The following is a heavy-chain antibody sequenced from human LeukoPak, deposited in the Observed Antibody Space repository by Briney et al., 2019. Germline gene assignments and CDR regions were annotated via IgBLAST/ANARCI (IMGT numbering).Heavy chain of an antibody. J-gene: IGHJ4*02. D-gene: IGHD3-10*01. CDR3: ARAGVVPAVRLYGSGSYFPY. V-gene: IGHV4-34*01. CDR1: GGSFSGYY. Sequence: SETLSLTCAVYGGSFSGYYWSWIRQPPGKGLEWIGEINHSGSTNYNPSLKSRVTISVDTSKNQFSLKLSSVTAADTAVYYCARAGVVPAVRLYGSGSYFPYWGQGTLVTVSS. CDR2: INHSGST.